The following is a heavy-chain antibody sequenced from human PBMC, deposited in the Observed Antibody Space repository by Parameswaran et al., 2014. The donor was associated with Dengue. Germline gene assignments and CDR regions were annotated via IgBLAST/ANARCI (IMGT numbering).Heavy chain of an antibody. CDR3: ARLNVPAAIRFPFIDI. V-gene: IGHV3-21*01. J-gene: IGHJ3*02. D-gene: IGHD2-2*02. Sequence: VRQAPGKGLEWVSSISSSSSYIYYADSVKGRFTISRDNAKNSLYLQMNSLRAEDTAVYYCARLNVPAAIRFPFIDIWGQGTTVTVSS. CDR2: ISSSSSYI.